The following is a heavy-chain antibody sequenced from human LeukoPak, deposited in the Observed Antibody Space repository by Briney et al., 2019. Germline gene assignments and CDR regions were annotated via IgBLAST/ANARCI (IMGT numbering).Heavy chain of an antibody. CDR3: ARVFCGGDCSDAFDI. CDR2: ISSSRSYI. D-gene: IGHD2-21*02. J-gene: IGHJ3*02. V-gene: IGHV3-21*01. CDR1: GFTFSSYS. Sequence: GGSLRLSCAASGFTFSSYSMNWVRQAPGKGLEWVSSISSSRSYIYYADSVKGRFPISRDNAKNSLYLQMNSLRAEDTAVYYCARVFCGGDCSDAFDIWGQGTMVTVSS.